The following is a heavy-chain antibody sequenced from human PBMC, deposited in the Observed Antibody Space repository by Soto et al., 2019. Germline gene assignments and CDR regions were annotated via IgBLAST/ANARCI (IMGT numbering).Heavy chain of an antibody. Sequence: ESGGGLVQPGGSLRLSCAASGFTFSSYGMHWVRQAPGKGLEWVAVIWYDGSNKYYADSVKGRFTISRDNSKNTLYLQMNSLRAEDTAVYYCAREGDGYNVFDYWGQGTLVTVSS. CDR2: IWYDGSNK. CDR3: AREGDGYNVFDY. D-gene: IGHD5-12*01. J-gene: IGHJ4*02. CDR1: GFTFSSYG. V-gene: IGHV3-33*08.